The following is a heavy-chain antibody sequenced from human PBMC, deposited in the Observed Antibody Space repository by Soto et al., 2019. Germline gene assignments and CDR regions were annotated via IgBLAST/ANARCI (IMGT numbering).Heavy chain of an antibody. D-gene: IGHD3-3*01. CDR3: ARDAPFWSGYLY. CDR1: GFTFSSYG. CDR2: IWYDGSNK. V-gene: IGHV3-33*01. Sequence: QVQLVESGGGVVQPGRSLRLSCAASGFTFSSYGMHWVRQAPGKGLEWVAVIWYDGSNKYYADSVKGRFTISRDNSKNTLYLPMNSLRAEDTAVYYCARDAPFWSGYLYWGQGTLVTVSS. J-gene: IGHJ4*02.